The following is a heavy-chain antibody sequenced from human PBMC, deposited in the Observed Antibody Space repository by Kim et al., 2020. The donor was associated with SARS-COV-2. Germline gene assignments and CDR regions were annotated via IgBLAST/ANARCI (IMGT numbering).Heavy chain of an antibody. V-gene: IGHV4-39*01. CDR3: AGGGARGVWWNDAYNWFDP. CDR2: IYYSGST. J-gene: IGHJ5*02. CDR1: GGSISSSSYY. Sequence: SETLSLTCTVSGGSISSSSYYWGWIRQPPGKGLEWIGSIYYSGSTYYNPSLKSRVTISVDTSKNQFSLKLSSVTAADTAVYYCAGGGARGVWWNDAYNWFDPWGQGTLVTVSS. D-gene: IGHD1-1*01.